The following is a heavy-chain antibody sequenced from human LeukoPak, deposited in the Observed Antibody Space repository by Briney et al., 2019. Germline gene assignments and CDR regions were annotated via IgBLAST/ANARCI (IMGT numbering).Heavy chain of an antibody. D-gene: IGHD3-22*01. V-gene: IGHV4-4*07. Sequence: SETLSLTCTVSGGPIYSYYWSWIRQTAGKGLEWIGRLYPGVSTDYNPSLKSRVTMSVDTSRNQFALELNPVTAADTAVYYCARMKFYDSTGYSPSHYMDVWGKGTTVTVSS. CDR3: ARMKFYDSTGYSPSHYMDV. CDR2: LYPGVST. CDR1: GGPIYSYY. J-gene: IGHJ6*03.